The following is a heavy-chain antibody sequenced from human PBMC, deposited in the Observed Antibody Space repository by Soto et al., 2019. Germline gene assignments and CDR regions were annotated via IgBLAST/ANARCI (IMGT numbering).Heavy chain of an antibody. CDR2: INAYNGET. CDR1: GYTFSNYG. CDR3: ARRGAPPYYYYGLDV. V-gene: IGHV1-18*01. Sequence: QVQLVQSGPEVKKPGASVKVSCKASGYTFSNYGITWVRQAPGQGLEWMGWINAYNGETNYAQKLQGRVTMTTATSTSTAHMELKSLKSDDTAVYYCARRGAPPYYYYGLDVWGQGTTVTVSS. D-gene: IGHD3-16*01. J-gene: IGHJ6*02.